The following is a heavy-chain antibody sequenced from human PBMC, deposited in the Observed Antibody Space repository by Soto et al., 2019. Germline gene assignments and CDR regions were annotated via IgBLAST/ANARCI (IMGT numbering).Heavy chain of an antibody. CDR1: GYTFISYA. J-gene: IGHJ4*02. CDR3: ARGGGTLDY. Sequence: VASVKVSCKASGYTFISYAMYWVRQAPGQGLEWMGIISPRDGTTTYAQNFQDRVTMTRDTSTRTVYMELSSLRSEDTAVYYCARGGGTLDYWGQGTLVTVSS. V-gene: IGHV1-46*01. CDR2: ISPRDGTT.